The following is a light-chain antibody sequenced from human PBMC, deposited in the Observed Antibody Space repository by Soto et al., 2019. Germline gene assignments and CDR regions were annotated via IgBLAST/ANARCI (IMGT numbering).Light chain of an antibody. Sequence: QSVLTQPPSASGTPGQRVTISCSGSSSNIGRNTVNWYQQLPGTAPKLLIHSNNRRPSGVPDRFSGFKSGTSASLSISGLQSEDEADYNCAAWDNSLNGPVFGGGTKLTVL. V-gene: IGLV1-44*01. J-gene: IGLJ2*01. CDR1: SSNIGRNT. CDR2: SNN. CDR3: AAWDNSLNGPV.